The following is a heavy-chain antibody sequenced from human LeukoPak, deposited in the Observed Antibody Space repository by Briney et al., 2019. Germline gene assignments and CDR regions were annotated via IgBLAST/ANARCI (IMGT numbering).Heavy chain of an antibody. J-gene: IGHJ5*02. CDR2: IYVDGRTT. V-gene: IGHV3-74*01. Sequence: GGSLRLSCVASGFTFSNYWMHWVRQHPGKGLVWVSRIYVDGRTTNYADSVKGRFTISRDNAKNTVYLEMNSLSAEDTAIYYCIRDFRSADLWGQGTLVTVTS. CDR3: IRDFRSADL. CDR1: GFTFSNYW.